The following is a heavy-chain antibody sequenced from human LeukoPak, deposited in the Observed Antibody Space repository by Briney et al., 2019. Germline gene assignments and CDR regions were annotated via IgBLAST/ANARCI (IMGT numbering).Heavy chain of an antibody. V-gene: IGHV4-34*01. CDR2: INHSGST. D-gene: IGHD6-19*01. CDR3: ARHRTVAGPLYFDY. CDR1: GGSFSGYC. Sequence: SETLSLTCAVYGGSFSGYCWSWIRQPPGKGLEWIGEINHSGSTNYNPSLKSRVTISVDTSKNHFSLKLSSVTAADTAVYYCARHRTVAGPLYFDYWGQGTLVTVSS. J-gene: IGHJ4*02.